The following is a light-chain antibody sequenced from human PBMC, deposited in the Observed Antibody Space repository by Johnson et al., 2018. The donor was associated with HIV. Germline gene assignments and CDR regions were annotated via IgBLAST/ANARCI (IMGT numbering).Light chain of an antibody. Sequence: QPVLTQPPSVSAPPGQKVTISCSGSSSNIGNNFAYWYQQLPGTAPKLLIYANNKRHSGISDRFSGSKSGTSATLGTTGLQTGDEADYYCGTWDNGLSADVFGTGTKVTVL. V-gene: IGLV1-51*02. CDR2: ANN. J-gene: IGLJ1*01. CDR1: SSNIGNNF. CDR3: GTWDNGLSADV.